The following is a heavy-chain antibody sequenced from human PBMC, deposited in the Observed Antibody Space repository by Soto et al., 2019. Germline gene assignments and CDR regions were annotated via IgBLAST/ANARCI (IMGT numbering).Heavy chain of an antibody. Sequence: PGGSLRLSCAASGFTFTNYGMHWVRQAPGKWLEWIAFIWYDGSNKYYADSVKGRFTISRDYAKNTLYLQMSSLRADDTALYYCARDYCSSTSCFPDMWGQGIMVTVSS. CDR2: IWYDGSNK. D-gene: IGHD2-2*01. CDR3: ARDYCSSTSCFPDM. V-gene: IGHV3-33*01. CDR1: GFTFTNYG. J-gene: IGHJ3*02.